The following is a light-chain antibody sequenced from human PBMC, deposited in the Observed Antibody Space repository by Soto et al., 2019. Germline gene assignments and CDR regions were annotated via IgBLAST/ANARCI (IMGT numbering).Light chain of an antibody. CDR1: SSDFGGYNY. CDR2: DVS. Sequence: QSALTQPAFVSGSPGQSITISCTGTSSDFGGYNYVSWYQQHPGKAPKLMIYDVSSRPSGVSNRFSGSKSGNTASLTISGLQAEDEADYYRSSYTSSTTAVFGTGPKLTV. V-gene: IGLV2-14*01. J-gene: IGLJ1*01. CDR3: SSYTSSTTAV.